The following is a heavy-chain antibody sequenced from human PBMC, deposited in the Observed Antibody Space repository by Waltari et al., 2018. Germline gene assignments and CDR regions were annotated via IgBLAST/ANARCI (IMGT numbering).Heavy chain of an antibody. V-gene: IGHV4-59*01. Sequence: QVQLQESGPGLVKPSETLSLTCTVSGGSISSYYWSWIRQPPGKGLEWIGYIYYSGSTNYNPSLKSRVTISVDTSKNQFSLKLSSVTAADTAVYYCAGAPVVVAATADYYYYGMDVWGQGTTVTVSS. CDR2: IYYSGST. D-gene: IGHD2-15*01. CDR1: GGSISSYY. CDR3: AGAPVVVAATADYYYYGMDV. J-gene: IGHJ6*02.